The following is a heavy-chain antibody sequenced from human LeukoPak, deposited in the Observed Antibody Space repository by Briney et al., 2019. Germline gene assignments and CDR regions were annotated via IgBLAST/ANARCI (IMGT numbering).Heavy chain of an antibody. J-gene: IGHJ6*03. V-gene: IGHV4-59*11. CDR1: GGSISSPY. Sequence: PSETLSLTCTVPGGSISSPYWSWIRQPPGKGLEWIGHIYYSGSTNYNPSLKSRVTISVDTSKNQFSLKLSSVTAADTAVYYCARVVVTAIRGEDYYYYMDVWGKGTTVTVSS. CDR3: ARVVVTAIRGEDYYYYMDV. D-gene: IGHD2-21*02. CDR2: IYYSGST.